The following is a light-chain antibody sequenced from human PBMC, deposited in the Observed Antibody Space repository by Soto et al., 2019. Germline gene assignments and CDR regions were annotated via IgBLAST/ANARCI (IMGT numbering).Light chain of an antibody. CDR3: QQRGTWPPT. Sequence: ENVLTQSPAILSLSPGDRATISCRTSQTITTELAWFQQKFGQAPRLLIHETSNRATGIPARFSGSGYGTDFTLTISSLEPVDFAVYYCQQRGTWPPTFGGGTKVEIK. V-gene: IGKV3-11*01. J-gene: IGKJ4*01. CDR2: ETS. CDR1: QTITTE.